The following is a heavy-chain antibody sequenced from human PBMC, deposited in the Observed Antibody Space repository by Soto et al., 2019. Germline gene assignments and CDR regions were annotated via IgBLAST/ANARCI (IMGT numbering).Heavy chain of an antibody. V-gene: IGHV3-11*01. Sequence: QVQLVESGGGLVKPGGSLRLSCTASGFTFSDYYMSWLRQAPGKGLEWVSYISSSGSTIYYADSVKGRFTISRDNATNSLYLQMNSLMAEDTAVYYWASPTVTPHYGTAVWRQGTTVTVSS. J-gene: IGHJ6*02. CDR2: ISSSGSTI. CDR3: ASPTVTPHYGTAV. D-gene: IGHD4-17*01. CDR1: GFTFSDYY.